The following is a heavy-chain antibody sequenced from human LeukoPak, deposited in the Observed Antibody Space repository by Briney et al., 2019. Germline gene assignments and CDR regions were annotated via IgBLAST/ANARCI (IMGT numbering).Heavy chain of an antibody. CDR2: INPSGGST. V-gene: IGHV1-46*01. Sequence: ASVKASCKASGYTFTSYYMHWVRQAPGQGLKWMGIINPSGGSTSYAQKFQGRVTMTRDMSTSTVYMELSSLRSEDTAVYYCARERHSSSFVSTLILDYWGQGTLVTVSS. J-gene: IGHJ4*02. CDR1: GYTFTSYY. CDR3: ARERHSSSFVSTLILDY. D-gene: IGHD6-6*01.